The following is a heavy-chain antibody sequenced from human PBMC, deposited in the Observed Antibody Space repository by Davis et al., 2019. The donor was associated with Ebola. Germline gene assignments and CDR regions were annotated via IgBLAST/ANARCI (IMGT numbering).Heavy chain of an antibody. CDR3: ARVRGVRIVVVPAAMRFDY. CDR1: GGSISSYY. J-gene: IGHJ4*02. V-gene: IGHV4-34*01. Sequence: SETLSLTCAVSGGSISSYYWSWIRQPPGKGLEWIGEINHSGSTNYNPSLKSRVTISVDTSKNQFSLKLSSMTAADTAVYYCARVRGVRIVVVPAAMRFDYWGQGTLVTVSS. D-gene: IGHD2-2*01. CDR2: INHSGST.